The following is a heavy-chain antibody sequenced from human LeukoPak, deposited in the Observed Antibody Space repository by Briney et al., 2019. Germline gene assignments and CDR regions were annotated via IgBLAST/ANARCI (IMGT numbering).Heavy chain of an antibody. CDR1: GFTFDDYG. CDR2: INWNGGST. D-gene: IGHD5-18*01. J-gene: IGHJ5*02. V-gene: IGHV3-20*03. CDR3: ARDRGVDTAMVNWFDP. Sequence: GGSLRLSYAASGFTFDDYGMSWVRQAPAKGLEWVSGINWNGGSTGYADSVKGRFTISRDNAKNSLYLQMNSLRAEDTALYYCARDRGVDTAMVNWFDPWGQGTLVTVSS.